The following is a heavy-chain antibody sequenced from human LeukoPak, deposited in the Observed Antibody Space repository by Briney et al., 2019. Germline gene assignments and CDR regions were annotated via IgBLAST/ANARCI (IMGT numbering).Heavy chain of an antibody. CDR1: GGSFSGYY. V-gene: IGHV4-34*01. J-gene: IGHJ5*02. CDR3: ARRSSNIAVASRKFDP. D-gene: IGHD6-19*01. Sequence: SETLSLTCAVYGGSFSGYYWSWIRQPPGKGLEWIGEINHSGSTNYNPSLKSRVTISVDTSKNQFSLKLSSVTAADMAVYYCARRSSNIAVASRKFDPWGQGTLVTVSS. CDR2: INHSGST.